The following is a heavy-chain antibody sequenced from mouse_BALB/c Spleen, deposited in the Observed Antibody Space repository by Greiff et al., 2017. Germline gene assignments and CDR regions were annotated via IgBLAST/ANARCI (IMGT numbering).Heavy chain of an antibody. CDR3: ARDGYGRARDYAMDY. CDR1: GYSITSDYA. V-gene: IGHV3-2*02. Sequence: EVQLQESGPGLVKPSQSLSLTCTVTGYSITSDYAWNWIRQFPGNKLEWMGYISYSGSNSYNPSLKSQIPITRDTSKNQFFLPLNSVTTEDTATYYCARDGYGRARDYAMDYWGQGTSVTVSS. D-gene: IGHD1-1*01. CDR2: ISYSGSN. J-gene: IGHJ4*01.